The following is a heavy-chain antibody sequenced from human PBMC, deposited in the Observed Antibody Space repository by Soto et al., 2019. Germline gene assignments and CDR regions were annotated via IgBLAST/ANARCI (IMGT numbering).Heavy chain of an antibody. CDR2: ISGSGGST. V-gene: IGHV3-23*01. CDR3: ATVKSSIAARYAFDI. CDR1: GFTFSSYA. J-gene: IGHJ3*02. Sequence: GGSLRLSCAASGFTFSSYAMSWVRQAPGKGLEWVSAISGSGGSTYYADSVKGRFTISRDNSKNTLYLQMNSLRAEDKAVYYFATVKSSIAARYAFDIWGQGTMVTVSS. D-gene: IGHD6-6*01.